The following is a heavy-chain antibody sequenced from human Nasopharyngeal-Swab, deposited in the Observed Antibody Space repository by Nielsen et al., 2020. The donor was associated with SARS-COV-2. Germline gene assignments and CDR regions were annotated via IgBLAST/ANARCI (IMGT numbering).Heavy chain of an antibody. D-gene: IGHD4-17*01. Sequence: GGSLRLTCVASGFTFSSYGMNWVRQAPGKGLEWVSSTSSSSTYIYYADSVKGRFTISRDNAQNSLYLQMSSLRAEDTAVYYGAKMGPPLATVTTGDYWGQGTLVTVSS. CDR2: TSSSSTYI. J-gene: IGHJ4*02. CDR1: GFTFSSYG. CDR3: AKMGPPLATVTTGDY. V-gene: IGHV3-21*01.